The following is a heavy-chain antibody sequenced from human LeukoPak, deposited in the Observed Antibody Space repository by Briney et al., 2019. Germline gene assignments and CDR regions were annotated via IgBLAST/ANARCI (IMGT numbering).Heavy chain of an antibody. Sequence: SETLSLTCTVSGGSISSSSYYWGWIRQPPGKGLEWIGSIYYSGSTYYNPSLKSRVTISVDTSKNQFSLKLSSVTAADTAVYYCAREGSGLRRGYDSSGYSRVYFDYWGQGTLVTVSS. CDR3: AREGSGLRRGYDSSGYSRVYFDY. D-gene: IGHD3-22*01. CDR2: IYYSGST. V-gene: IGHV4-39*07. CDR1: GGSISSSSYY. J-gene: IGHJ4*02.